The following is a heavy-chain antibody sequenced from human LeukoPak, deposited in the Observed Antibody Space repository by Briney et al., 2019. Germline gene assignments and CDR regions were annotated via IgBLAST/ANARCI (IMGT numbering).Heavy chain of an antibody. Sequence: PSETLSLTCTVSAGSISSYYWSWIRQPPGKGLEWIGYIYYSGSTNYNPSLKSRVTISVDTSKNQFSLKLSSVTAADTAVYYCARDHGYINYGRAWFHPWAQGTLVTVSS. V-gene: IGHV4-59*01. CDR1: AGSISSYY. CDR3: ARDHGYINYGRAWFHP. CDR2: IYYSGST. D-gene: IGHD4-11*01. J-gene: IGHJ5*02.